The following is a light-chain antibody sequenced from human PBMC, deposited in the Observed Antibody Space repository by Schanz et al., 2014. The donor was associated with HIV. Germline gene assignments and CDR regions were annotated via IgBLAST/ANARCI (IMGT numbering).Light chain of an antibody. Sequence: QSVLTQPPSASGTPGQRVTISCSGSSSNIGSNYVYWYQQLPGTAPKLLIYRSDQRPSGVPDRFSGSKSGTSASLAISGLRSEDEADYYCSSYTGTSNLSVLFGGGTKLTVL. V-gene: IGLV1-47*01. CDR1: SSNIGSNY. CDR2: RSD. CDR3: SSYTGTSNLSVL. J-gene: IGLJ2*01.